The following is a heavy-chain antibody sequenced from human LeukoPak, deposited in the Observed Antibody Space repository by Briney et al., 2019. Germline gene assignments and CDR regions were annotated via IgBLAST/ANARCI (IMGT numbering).Heavy chain of an antibody. CDR1: GGTFSSYA. V-gene: IGHV1-69*05. D-gene: IGHD2-21*02. CDR3: AREYVGHCGGDCYFDY. Sequence: SVKVSCKASGGTFSSYAISWVRQAPGQGLERMGGIIPIFGTANYAQKFQGRVTITTDESTSTAYMELSSLRSEDTAVYYCAREYVGHCGGDCYFDYWGQGTLVTVSS. CDR2: IIPIFGTA. J-gene: IGHJ4*02.